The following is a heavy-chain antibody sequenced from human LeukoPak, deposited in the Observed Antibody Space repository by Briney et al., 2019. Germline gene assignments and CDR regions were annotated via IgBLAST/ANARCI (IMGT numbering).Heavy chain of an antibody. D-gene: IGHD6-13*01. CDR2: INSDGGST. Sequence: GGSLRLSCAASGFTLRTYWMHWVRQAPGKGLVWVSRINSDGGSTVYADSVKGRFTISRDNSKNTLYLRMSSLRAEDTAVYYCAREAYSNYAFDIWGQGTMVTVSS. CDR1: GFTLRTYW. J-gene: IGHJ3*02. V-gene: IGHV3-74*01. CDR3: AREAYSNYAFDI.